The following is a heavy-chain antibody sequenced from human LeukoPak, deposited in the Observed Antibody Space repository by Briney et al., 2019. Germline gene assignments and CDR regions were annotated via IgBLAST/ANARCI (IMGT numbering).Heavy chain of an antibody. D-gene: IGHD1-7*01. V-gene: IGHV3-33*06. CDR3: AKENNWNYLGYLDY. CDR1: GFTFSSYG. J-gene: IGHJ4*02. CDR2: IWYDGSNK. Sequence: GGSLRLSCAASGFTFSSYGMHWVRQAPGKGLEWVAVIWYDGSNKYYADSVKGRFTISRDNSKNTLYLQMNSLRAEDTAVYYCAKENNWNYLGYLDYWGQGTLVTVSS.